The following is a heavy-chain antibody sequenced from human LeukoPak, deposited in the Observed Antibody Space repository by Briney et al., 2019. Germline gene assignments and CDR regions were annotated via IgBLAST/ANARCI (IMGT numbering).Heavy chain of an antibody. CDR1: GYTFTGYY. J-gene: IGHJ5*02. V-gene: IGHV1-2*02. Sequence: ASVKVSCKASGYTFTGYYMHWVRQAPGQGLEWMGWINPNSGGTNYAQKFQGRVTMTRDTSISTACMELSRLRSDDTAVYYCARGVWELLYGWFDPWGQGTLVTVSS. D-gene: IGHD1-26*01. CDR3: ARGVWELLYGWFDP. CDR2: INPNSGGT.